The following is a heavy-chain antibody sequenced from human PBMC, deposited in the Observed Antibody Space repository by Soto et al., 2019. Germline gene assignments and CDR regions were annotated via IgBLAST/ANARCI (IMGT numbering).Heavy chain of an antibody. CDR1: GFTFTDYA. V-gene: IGHV3-48*02. CDR2: ISSTGYTK. Sequence: EEQLVESGGDLVQPGGSLRLSCAASGFTFTDYAMNWVRQAPGQGLEWISYISSTGYTKYYADSVKGRFTISRDSATNSVYRQMSSLRDEETAVYYCARGSSVDYWGQGTLVTVSS. CDR3: ARGSSVDY. J-gene: IGHJ4*02.